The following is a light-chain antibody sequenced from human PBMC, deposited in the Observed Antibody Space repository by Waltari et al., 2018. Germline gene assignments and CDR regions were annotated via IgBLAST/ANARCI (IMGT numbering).Light chain of an antibody. CDR3: YSYAGGYGV. Sequence: QSALTQPRSVSGSPGQSVTISCTGTSSDVGGYTYVSWYQHRPGKAPKLIIYDVTKRPSGVPDRFSGSKSGNTASLTISGLQAEDEADYYCYSYAGGYGVFGGGTKLTVL. V-gene: IGLV2-11*01. CDR1: SSDVGGYTY. CDR2: DVT. J-gene: IGLJ3*02.